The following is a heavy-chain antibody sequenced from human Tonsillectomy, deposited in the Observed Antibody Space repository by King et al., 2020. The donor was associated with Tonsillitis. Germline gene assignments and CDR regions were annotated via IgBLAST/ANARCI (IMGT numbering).Heavy chain of an antibody. CDR3: ARGTWLVLFDY. V-gene: IGHV1-2*02. J-gene: IGHJ4*02. CDR2: INPNSGGT. CDR1: GYTFTGYY. D-gene: IGHD6-19*01. Sequence: VQLVESGAEVKKPGASVKVSCKASGYTFTGYYMHWVRQAPGHGLEWMGWINPNSGGTNYAQKIQGRVTMTRDTSISTAYMELSRLRSDDTAVYYCARGTWLVLFDYWGQGTLVTVSS.